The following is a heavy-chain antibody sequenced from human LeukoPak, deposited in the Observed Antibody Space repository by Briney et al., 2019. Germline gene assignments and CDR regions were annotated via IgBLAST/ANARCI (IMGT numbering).Heavy chain of an antibody. V-gene: IGHV4-59*01. CDR1: GGSISSYY. CDR3: ARWSGYYFY. CDR2: IYYSGST. J-gene: IGHJ4*02. Sequence: SETLSLTCSVSGGSISSYYWSWIRQPPGKGLEWIGYIYYSGSTNYNPSLKSRVTISVDTSKKQFSLKLSSVTAADTAVYYCARWSGYYFYWGQGTLVTVSS. D-gene: IGHD3-3*01.